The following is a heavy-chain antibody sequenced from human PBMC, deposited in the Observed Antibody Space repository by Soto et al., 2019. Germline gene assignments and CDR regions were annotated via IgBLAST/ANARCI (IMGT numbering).Heavy chain of an antibody. CDR2: ISGSGGST. Sequence: GGSLRLSCAASGFTFSSYAMSWVRQAPGKGLEWVSAISGSGGSTYYADSVKGRFTISRDNSKNTLYLQMNSLRAEDTAVYYCAKSAAAGIGDDYYGLDVWGQGTTVTVSS. CDR1: GFTFSSYA. D-gene: IGHD4-17*01. J-gene: IGHJ6*02. V-gene: IGHV3-23*01. CDR3: AKSAAAGIGDDYYGLDV.